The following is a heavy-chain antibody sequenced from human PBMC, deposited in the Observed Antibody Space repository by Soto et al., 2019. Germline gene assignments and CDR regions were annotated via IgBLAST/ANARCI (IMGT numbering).Heavy chain of an antibody. V-gene: IGHV1-69*13. CDR3: ARDREGGSYGMDV. CDR1: GGTFSSYA. CDR2: IIPIFGTA. Sequence: SVKVSCKASGGTFSSYAISWVRQAPGQGLEWMGGIIPIFGTANYAQKFQGRVTITADESTSTAYMELSSLRSEDTAVYYCARDREGGSYGMDVWGQGTTVTVSS. J-gene: IGHJ6*02.